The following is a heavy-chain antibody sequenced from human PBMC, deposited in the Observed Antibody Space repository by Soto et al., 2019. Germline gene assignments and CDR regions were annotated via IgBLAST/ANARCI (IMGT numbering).Heavy chain of an antibody. CDR1: GFTFSSYW. CDR3: ARGRSSSWYNWFDP. Sequence: PVGSLRLSCAASGFTFSSYWMSWVRQAPGKGLEWVANINQDGSEKYYVDSVKGRFTISRDNAKNSLYLQMNSLRAEDTAVFYCARGRSSSWYNWFDPWGQGTLVTVSS. D-gene: IGHD6-13*01. V-gene: IGHV3-7*03. J-gene: IGHJ5*02. CDR2: INQDGSEK.